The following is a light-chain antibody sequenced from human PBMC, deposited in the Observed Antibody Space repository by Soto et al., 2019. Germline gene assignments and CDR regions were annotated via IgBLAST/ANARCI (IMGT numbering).Light chain of an antibody. V-gene: IGKV1-39*01. Sequence: DIQMTQSPSSLSASVGDRVTISCRASENIRDFLNWYQRKPGRAPKLLMFEASTLQSGVPSRFSGGGSGTDFTLTISSLQPEDFATYFCQQSYGTPPTFGQGTKLEIK. CDR1: ENIRDF. CDR2: EAS. J-gene: IGKJ2*01. CDR3: QQSYGTPPT.